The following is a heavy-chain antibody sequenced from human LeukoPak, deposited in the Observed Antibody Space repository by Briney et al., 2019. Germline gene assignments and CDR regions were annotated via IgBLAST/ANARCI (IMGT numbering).Heavy chain of an antibody. J-gene: IGHJ5*02. CDR1: NYSMRSGYY. D-gene: IGHD3-10*01. CDR3: ARVLLVGYIHFDP. CDR2: IFHNGVT. V-gene: IGHV4-38-2*02. Sequence: SETLSLTCTVSNYSMRSGYYWGWIRQPPGKGLEWLGSIFHNGVTYYNPYLQSRVKLLVDRTESQFSLEMSSVTAADTAVYYCARVLLVGYIHFDPWGQGTLVTVSS.